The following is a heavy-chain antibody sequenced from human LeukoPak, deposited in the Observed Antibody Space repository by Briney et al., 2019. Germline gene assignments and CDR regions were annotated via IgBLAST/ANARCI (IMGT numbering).Heavy chain of an antibody. J-gene: IGHJ3*02. CDR3: ARLVVVTAPAFAFDI. V-gene: IGHV4-39*01. CDR2: IYYSGST. Sequence: SVTLSLTCTVSGGSISSSNYYWGWIRQPPGKGLEWIGNIYYSGSTYYNPSLKSRVTISVDTSKNQFSLKLSSVTAADTAVYYCARLVVVTAPAFAFDIWGQGTMVTVSS. D-gene: IGHD2-21*02. CDR1: GGSISSSNYY.